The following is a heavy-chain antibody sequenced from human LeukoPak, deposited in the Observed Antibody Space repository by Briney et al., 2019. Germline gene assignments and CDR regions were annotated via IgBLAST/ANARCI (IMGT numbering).Heavy chain of an antibody. J-gene: IGHJ4*02. CDR3: ARLVSHVDY. CDR2: IYHSGRT. V-gene: IGHV4-38-2*02. D-gene: IGHD6-6*01. Sequence: SETLSLTCTVSGYSISSGYYWGWIRQPPGKGLEWIGSIYHSGRTFYNPSLKSRVTISVDTSKNQFSLKLSSVTAADTAVYYCARLVSHVDYWGQGTLVTVSS. CDR1: GYSISSGYY.